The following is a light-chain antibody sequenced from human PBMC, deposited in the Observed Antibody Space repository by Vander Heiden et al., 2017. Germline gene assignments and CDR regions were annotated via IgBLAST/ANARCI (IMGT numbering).Light chain of an antibody. Sequence: SYELTQPPSVSVSPRQTASITCSGDKLGDKYACWYQQKPGQSPVLVIYQDSKRPSGIPGRFSGSNSGNTATLTISGTQAMDEADYYCQAWDSSTAWVFGGGTKLTVL. CDR3: QAWDSSTAWV. CDR2: QDS. J-gene: IGLJ3*02. CDR1: KLGDKY. V-gene: IGLV3-1*01.